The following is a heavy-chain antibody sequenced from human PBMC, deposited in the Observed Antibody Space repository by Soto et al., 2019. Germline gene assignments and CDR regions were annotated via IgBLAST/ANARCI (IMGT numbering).Heavy chain of an antibody. J-gene: IGHJ4*02. CDR1: GFTFSTYW. CDR2: MDQDGSET. CDR3: VGGGNSFTY. V-gene: IGHV3-7*01. Sequence: EVQLVESGGGLVQPGGSLRLSCAASGFTFSTYWMTWVRQPPGKGLEWVADMDQDGSETYYVDSVRGPFTVSRYNAKNSLSLQMNSLTVEDTALYFCVGGGNSFTYWGQGTLVTVSP. D-gene: IGHD3-16*01.